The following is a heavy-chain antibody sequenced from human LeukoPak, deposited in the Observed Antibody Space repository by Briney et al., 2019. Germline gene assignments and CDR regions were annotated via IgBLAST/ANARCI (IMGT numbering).Heavy chain of an antibody. D-gene: IGHD3-3*01. V-gene: IGHV4-31*03. CDR1: GGSINNADYY. Sequence: PSETLSLTCSVSGGSINNADYYWNWIRQRPGKGLEWIGYVYYSGNTYYNPSLKSRVTISIDTSENQFSLTLSSVTAADTAVYYCARIKFWNGYYDYWGQGTLVTVSS. J-gene: IGHJ4*02. CDR3: ARIKFWNGYYDY. CDR2: VYYSGNT.